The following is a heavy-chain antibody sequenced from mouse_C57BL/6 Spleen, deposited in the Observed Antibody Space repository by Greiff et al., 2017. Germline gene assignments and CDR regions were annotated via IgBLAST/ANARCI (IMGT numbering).Heavy chain of an antibody. CDR1: GYTFTSYW. J-gene: IGHJ4*01. CDR2: IYPGSGST. CDR3: ARQGGLRRGTGYAMDY. Sequence: QVQLQQSGAELVKPGASVKMSCKASGYTFTSYWITWVKQRPGQGLEWIGDIYPGSGSTNYNEKFKSKATLTVDTSSSTAYMQLSSLTSEDSAVYYCARQGGLRRGTGYAMDYWGQGTSVTVSS. D-gene: IGHD2-4*01. V-gene: IGHV1-55*01.